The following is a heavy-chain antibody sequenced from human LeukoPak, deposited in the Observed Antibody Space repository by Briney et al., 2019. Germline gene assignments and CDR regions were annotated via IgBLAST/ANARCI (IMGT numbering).Heavy chain of an antibody. Sequence: GGSLRLSCAASGFTFSSYAMSWVRQAPGKGLEWGSAISGSGGSTYYADSVKGRFTISRDNSKNTLYLQMNSLRAEDTAVYYCAKGEVRYSSGWYVYWGQGTLVTVSS. CDR3: AKGEVRYSSGWYVY. CDR2: ISGSGGST. J-gene: IGHJ4*02. CDR1: GFTFSSYA. D-gene: IGHD6-19*01. V-gene: IGHV3-23*01.